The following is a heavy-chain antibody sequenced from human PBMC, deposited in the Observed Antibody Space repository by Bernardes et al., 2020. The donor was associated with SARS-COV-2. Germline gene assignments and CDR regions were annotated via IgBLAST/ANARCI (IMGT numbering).Heavy chain of an antibody. J-gene: IGHJ4*02. Sequence: SETLSLTCTVSGGSISSYYWSWIRQPPGKRLEWIGYIYYSGSTNYNPSLKSRVTISVDTSKNQFSLKLSSVTAADTAVYYCASVRGYSYGHYGWPVDYWGQGTLVTVSS. D-gene: IGHD5-18*01. CDR1: GGSISSYY. CDR3: ASVRGYSYGHYGWPVDY. CDR2: IYYSGST. V-gene: IGHV4-59*08.